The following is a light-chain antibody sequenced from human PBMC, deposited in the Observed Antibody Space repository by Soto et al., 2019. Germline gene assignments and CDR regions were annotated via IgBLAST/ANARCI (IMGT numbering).Light chain of an antibody. V-gene: IGKV3-11*01. J-gene: IGKJ4*01. Sequence: EIVLTQSPATLSLSPGERATLSCRTSQSVSSYLAWYQQKPGQPPRLLIYDASSKATGIPARFSGSGSGTDFTLTISSLEPGDFAIYYCHQRSEWPLTFGGGTKVEI. CDR1: QSVSSY. CDR3: HQRSEWPLT. CDR2: DAS.